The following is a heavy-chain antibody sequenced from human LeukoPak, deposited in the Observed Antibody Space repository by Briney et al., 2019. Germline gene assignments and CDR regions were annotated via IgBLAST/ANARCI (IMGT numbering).Heavy chain of an antibody. D-gene: IGHD6-13*01. CDR1: GFTLSSYA. V-gene: IGHV3-30-3*01. J-gene: IGHJ4*02. CDR3: ARESSSWSYFDY. CDR2: ISSDGSNK. Sequence: PGGSLRLSCAASGFTLSSYAMHWVRQAPGKGLEWVAVISSDGSNKYYADSVKGRFTISRDKCKNSLYLQMNSLRAEDTAVYYCARESSSWSYFDYWGQGTLVTVSS.